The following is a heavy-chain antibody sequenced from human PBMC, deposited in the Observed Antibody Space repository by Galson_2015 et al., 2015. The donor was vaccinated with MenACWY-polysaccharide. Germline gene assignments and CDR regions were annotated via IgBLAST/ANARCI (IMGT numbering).Heavy chain of an antibody. D-gene: IGHD6-6*01. Sequence: SLRLSCAAYGFTFSNAWMSWVRQAPGKGLEWVGRIKSKTDGGTTDYAAPVKDRSTISRDDSKNTLYLQMNSLKTEDTAVYYCTTVGSPGVVEYGSSNPLNWFQGTLFPVSS. CDR2: IKSKTDGGTT. V-gene: IGHV3-15*01. J-gene: IGHJ4*02. CDR1: GFTFSNAW. CDR3: TTVGSPGVVEYGSSNPLN.